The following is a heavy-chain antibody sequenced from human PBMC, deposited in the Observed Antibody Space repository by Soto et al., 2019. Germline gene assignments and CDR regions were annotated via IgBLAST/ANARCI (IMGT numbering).Heavy chain of an antibody. Sequence: PVNRYRKTSVYRNTVYVSDCGRLAKGQGLEWMGWMNPKNGNTGYAQKFQGRVTMTRDTSIRTVYIELSSLTFEDTAVYYCARGRADGDFGSWIDPWAQGTQVTVSS. D-gene: IGHD4-17*01. CDR2: MNPKNGNT. V-gene: IGHV1-8*01. J-gene: IGHJ5*02. CDR3: ARGRADGDFGSWIDP. CDR1: VYRNTVYV.